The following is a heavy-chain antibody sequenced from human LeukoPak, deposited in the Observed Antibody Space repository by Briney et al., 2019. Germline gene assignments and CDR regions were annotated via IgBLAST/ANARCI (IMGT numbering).Heavy chain of an antibody. CDR2: ISGSGGST. CDR1: GFTFSSYA. Sequence: GGSLRLSCAASGFTFSSYAVSWVRQAPGKGLEWVSAISGSGGSTYYADSVKGRFTISRDNSKNTLYLQMNSLRAEDTAVYYCAKDEYSSSWRRAFDIWGHGTMVTVSS. CDR3: AKDEYSSSWRRAFDI. J-gene: IGHJ3*02. D-gene: IGHD6-13*01. V-gene: IGHV3-23*01.